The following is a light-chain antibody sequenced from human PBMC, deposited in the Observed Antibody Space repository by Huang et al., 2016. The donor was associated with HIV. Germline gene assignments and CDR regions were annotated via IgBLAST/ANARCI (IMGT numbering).Light chain of an antibody. CDR3: QQYNNWPGT. J-gene: IGKJ1*01. CDR2: CAS. CDR1: QSVSSN. V-gene: IGKV3-15*01. Sequence: EIVMTQSPATLSVSPGESATLSCRASQSVSSNLAWYQQKPGQAPRLLIYCASTRATWIPARFSGSGSGTEFTLTISSLQSEDFAVYYCQQYNNWPGTFGQGTKVEIK.